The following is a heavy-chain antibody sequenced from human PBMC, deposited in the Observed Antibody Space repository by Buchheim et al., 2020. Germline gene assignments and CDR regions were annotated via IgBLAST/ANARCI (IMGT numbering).Heavy chain of an antibody. CDR2: ISYDGSNK. V-gene: IGHV3-30*04. CDR1: GFTFSSYA. CDR3: ARGDCSSTSCSYYYYSMDV. J-gene: IGHJ6*02. Sequence: QVQLVESGGGVVQPGRSLRLSCAASGFTFSSYAMHWVRQAPGKGLEWVAVISYDGSNKYYADSVKGRFTISRDNSKNTLYLQMNSLRAEDTAVYYCARGDCSSTSCSYYYYSMDVWGQGTT. D-gene: IGHD2-2*01.